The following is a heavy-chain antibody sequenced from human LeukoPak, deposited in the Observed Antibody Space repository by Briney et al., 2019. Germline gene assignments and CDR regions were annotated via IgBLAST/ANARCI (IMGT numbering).Heavy chain of an antibody. J-gene: IGHJ4*02. CDR3: ARQSPYGDYVIGY. CDR1: GGTFSSYA. CDR2: IIPIFGTA. V-gene: IGHV1-69*06. Sequence: GASVKVSCKASGGTFSSYAISWVRQAPGQGLEWMGGIIPIFGTANYAQKFQGRVTITADKSTSTAYMELSSLRSEDTAVYYCARQSPYGDYVIGYWGQGTLVTVSS. D-gene: IGHD4-17*01.